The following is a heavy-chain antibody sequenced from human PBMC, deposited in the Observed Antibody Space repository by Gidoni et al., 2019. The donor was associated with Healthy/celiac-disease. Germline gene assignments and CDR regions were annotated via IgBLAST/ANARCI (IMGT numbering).Heavy chain of an antibody. V-gene: IGHV3-43*01. CDR3: AKDSAPKLERTASWAFDI. Sequence: EVQLVESGGVVVQPGGSLRLSCAASGFPFDDSPMHWVRQAPGKGLEWVSLISWDGGSTYYADSVKGRFTISRDNSKNSLYLQMNSLRTEDTALYYCAKDSAPKLERTASWAFDIWGQGTMVTVSS. J-gene: IGHJ3*02. D-gene: IGHD1-1*01. CDR1: GFPFDDSP. CDR2: ISWDGGST.